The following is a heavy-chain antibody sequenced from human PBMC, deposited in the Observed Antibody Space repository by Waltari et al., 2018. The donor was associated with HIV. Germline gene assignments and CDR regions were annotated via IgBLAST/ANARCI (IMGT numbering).Heavy chain of an antibody. J-gene: IGHJ6*02. D-gene: IGHD6-19*01. CDR3: AREMSLIRVIAVAMDV. CDR1: GYSFTSQA. V-gene: IGHV1-3*05. Sequence: VQLVQSGAEEKKPGASVKISCKASGYSFTSQAIHWVGQAPGKRLAWVGWVNTANGHTKESQNFQGRVTITRDTSATTASMELNSLRSEDTAVYYCAREMSLIRVIAVAMDVWGQGTTVTVSS. CDR2: VNTANGHT.